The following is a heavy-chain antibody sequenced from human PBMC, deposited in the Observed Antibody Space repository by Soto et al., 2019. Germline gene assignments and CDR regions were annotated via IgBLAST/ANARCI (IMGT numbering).Heavy chain of an antibody. CDR2: INPDGSRT. D-gene: IGHD3-10*01. CDR1: KFTFSRYW. J-gene: IGHJ5*02. CDR3: ARVASASYDWFDP. Sequence: EVQLVESGGGLVQPGGSLRLSCAASKFTFSRYWMHWVRQTPGKGLMWVARINPDGSRTTYADSVKCRFTISRDNAKNTVFLDMNRLRADDTAVSYCARVASASYDWFDPWGQGTLVTVSS. V-gene: IGHV3-74*03.